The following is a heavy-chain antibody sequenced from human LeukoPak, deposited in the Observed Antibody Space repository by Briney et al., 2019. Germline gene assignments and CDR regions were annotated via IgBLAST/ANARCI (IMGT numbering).Heavy chain of an antibody. J-gene: IGHJ5*02. CDR3: ARVRGVINNWFDP. Sequence: GGSLRLSCAASGFTFSSYWMSWVRQAPGKGLEWVANIKQDGSEKYYVDSVKGRFTISRDNAKNSLYLQTNSLRAEDTAVYYCARVRGVINNWFDPWGQGTLVTVSS. CDR1: GFTFSSYW. V-gene: IGHV3-7*01. CDR2: IKQDGSEK. D-gene: IGHD3-10*01.